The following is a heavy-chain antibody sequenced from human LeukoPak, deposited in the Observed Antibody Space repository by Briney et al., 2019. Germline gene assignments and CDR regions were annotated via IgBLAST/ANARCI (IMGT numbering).Heavy chain of an antibody. Sequence: KPSETLSLTCAVYGGSFSDYYWSWIRQPPGKGLEWIGEINHSGSTNYNPSLKSRVTISVDTSKNQFSLKLSSVTAADTAVYYCARAGHYYDSSGYGQFDYWGQGTLVTVSS. V-gene: IGHV4-34*01. J-gene: IGHJ4*02. D-gene: IGHD3-22*01. CDR2: INHSGST. CDR1: GGSFSDYY. CDR3: ARAGHYYDSSGYGQFDY.